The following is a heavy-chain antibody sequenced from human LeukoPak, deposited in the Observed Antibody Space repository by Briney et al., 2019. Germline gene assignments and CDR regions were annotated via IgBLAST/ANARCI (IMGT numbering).Heavy chain of an antibody. CDR2: INPNSGGT. Sequence: ASVKVSCKASGYTFTGYYMQGVRQAPGQGLEWMGRINPNSGGTNYAQKFQGRVTMTRDTSISTAYMELSRLRSDDAAVYYCARGTYYYDSSGYFDYWGQGTLVTVSS. D-gene: IGHD3-22*01. V-gene: IGHV1-2*06. J-gene: IGHJ4*02. CDR3: ARGTYYYDSSGYFDY. CDR1: GYTFTGYY.